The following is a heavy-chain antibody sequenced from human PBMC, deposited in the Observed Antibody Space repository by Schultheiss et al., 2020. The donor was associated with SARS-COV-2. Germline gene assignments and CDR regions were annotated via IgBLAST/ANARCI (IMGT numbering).Heavy chain of an antibody. CDR1: GFTFSSYS. J-gene: IGHJ6*02. Sequence: GGSLRLSCAASGFTFSSYSMNWVRQAPGKGLEWVSSISSSSSYIYYADSVKGRFTISRDNAKNSLYLQMNSLRAEDTAVYYCARDLKNDYGGDYYFYHGMDVWGQGTAVTVAS. D-gene: IGHD4-23*01. CDR3: ARDLKNDYGGDYYFYHGMDV. CDR2: ISSSSSYI. V-gene: IGHV3-21*01.